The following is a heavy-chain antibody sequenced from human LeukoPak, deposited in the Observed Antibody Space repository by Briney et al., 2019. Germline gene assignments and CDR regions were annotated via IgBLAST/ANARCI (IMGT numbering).Heavy chain of an antibody. J-gene: IGHJ5*02. CDR1: GGTFSSCA. CDR2: IIPIFGTA. Sequence: ASVKVSCKASGGTFSSCAISWLRQAPGQGLEWMGGIIPIFGTANYAQKFQGRVTITTDESTSTAYMELSSLRSEDTAVYYCARDSGSYYVDWFDPWGQGTLVTVSS. D-gene: IGHD1-26*01. V-gene: IGHV1-69*05. CDR3: ARDSGSYYVDWFDP.